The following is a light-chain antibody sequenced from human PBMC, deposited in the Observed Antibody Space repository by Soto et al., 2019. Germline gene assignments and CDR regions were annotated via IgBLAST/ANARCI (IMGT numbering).Light chain of an antibody. CDR3: FSYTRSSTWV. V-gene: IGLV2-14*03. J-gene: IGLJ3*02. Sequence: QSVLTQPASVSGSPGQSITISCTGTSSDVGSYNYVSWYQQHPGKDPKLMIYDVSNRPSGVSNRFSGSKSGNTASLTISGLQAEDEADYYCFSYTRSSTWVFGGGTKLTVL. CDR2: DVS. CDR1: SSDVGSYNY.